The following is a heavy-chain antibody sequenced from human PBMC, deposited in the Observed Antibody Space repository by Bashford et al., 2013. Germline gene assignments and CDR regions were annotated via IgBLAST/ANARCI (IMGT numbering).Heavy chain of an antibody. CDR2: IIPILGIA. CDR1: GGTFSSYA. D-gene: IGHD6-19*01. J-gene: IGHJ5*02. CDR3: ARGNIAVAGNWFDP. V-gene: IGHV1-69*04. Sequence: SVKVSCKASGGTFSSYAISWVRQAPGQGLEWMGRIIPILGIANYAQKFQGRVTITADKSTSTAYMELSSLRSEDTAVYYCARGNIAVAGNWFDPWGQGTLVTVSS.